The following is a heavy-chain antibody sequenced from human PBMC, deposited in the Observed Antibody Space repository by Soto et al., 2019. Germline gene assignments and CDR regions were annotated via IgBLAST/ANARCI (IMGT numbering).Heavy chain of an antibody. Sequence: SETLSLTCAVYGGSFSGYYWSWIRQPPGKGLEWIGEINHSGSTNYNPSLKSRVAISVDTSKNQFSLKLSSVTAADTAVYYCARDPRSYGDLNWFDPWGQGTLVTVSS. CDR2: INHSGST. V-gene: IGHV4-34*01. J-gene: IGHJ5*02. CDR1: GGSFSGYY. D-gene: IGHD4-17*01. CDR3: ARDPRSYGDLNWFDP.